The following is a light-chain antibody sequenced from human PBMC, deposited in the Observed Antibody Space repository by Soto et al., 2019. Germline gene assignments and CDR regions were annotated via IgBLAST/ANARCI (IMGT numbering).Light chain of an antibody. CDR2: AAS. J-gene: IGKJ1*01. Sequence: ILLTQSPASLSLSVGDRVTLSCRASQCISSFLAWYQQKPGKAPNLLISAASTMHSGVPARFSGSGSGTDFTLTSSFLQSEDVATYYCQKYFSYPRTFGQGTKVDIK. CDR3: QKYFSYPRT. V-gene: IGKV1-13*02. CDR1: QCISSF.